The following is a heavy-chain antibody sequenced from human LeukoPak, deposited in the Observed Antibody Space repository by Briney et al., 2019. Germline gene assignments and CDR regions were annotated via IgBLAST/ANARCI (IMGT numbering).Heavy chain of an antibody. CDR3: ARKTGGSLDI. CDR2: ISSRSSTI. Sequence: PGGSLRLSCAASGFTFSSYSMNWVRQAPGKGLEWVTYISSRSSTIYYADSVKGRFTISRDNAKNSLYLEMNSLRAEDTAVYYCARKTGGSLDIWGQGTMVTVSS. J-gene: IGHJ3*02. D-gene: IGHD7-27*01. V-gene: IGHV3-48*01. CDR1: GFTFSSYS.